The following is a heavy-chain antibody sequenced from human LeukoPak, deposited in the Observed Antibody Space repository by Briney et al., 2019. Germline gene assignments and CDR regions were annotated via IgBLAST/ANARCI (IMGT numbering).Heavy chain of an antibody. CDR1: GGSVTSDS. Sequence: ESSETLSLTCTVSGGSVTSDSWNWIRQTPTKGLEWIGYIYNTGSSNYNPALKNRVTMSLDKSKNQLSLKLTAVTAADTALYYCARLGKLNLVQGVFWYFDLWGRGTLVTVSS. CDR3: ARLGKLNLVQGVFWYFDL. D-gene: IGHD3-10*01. V-gene: IGHV4-4*08. CDR2: IYNTGSS. J-gene: IGHJ2*01.